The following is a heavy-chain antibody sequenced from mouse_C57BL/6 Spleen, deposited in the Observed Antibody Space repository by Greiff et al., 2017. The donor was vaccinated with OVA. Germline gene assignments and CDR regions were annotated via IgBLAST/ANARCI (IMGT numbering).Heavy chain of an antibody. V-gene: IGHV1-15*01. CDR2: IDPETGGT. CDR3: TQFAGSSPYV. J-gene: IGHJ1*03. Sequence: VQLQQSGAELVRPGASVTLSCKASGYTFTDYEMHWVKQTPVHGLEWIGAIDPETGGTAYNQKFKGKAILTADKSSSTAYMELRSLTSEDSAVYCCTQFAGSSPYVWGTGTTVTVSS. CDR1: GYTFTDYE. D-gene: IGHD1-1*01.